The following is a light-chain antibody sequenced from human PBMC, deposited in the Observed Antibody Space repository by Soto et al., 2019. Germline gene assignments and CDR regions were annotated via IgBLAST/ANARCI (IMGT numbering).Light chain of an antibody. CDR3: QQSFNNPT. J-gene: IGKJ2*01. V-gene: IGKV1-39*01. Sequence: DIQITQSPSSLSASVGDRVTITCRPSQNINNYLNWYQQKPGEAPNLLIYGASNLQSGVPSRFSGSGSGADFTLNISTLEPEDFATYYCQQSFNNPTFGQGTKLEIK. CDR1: QNINNY. CDR2: GAS.